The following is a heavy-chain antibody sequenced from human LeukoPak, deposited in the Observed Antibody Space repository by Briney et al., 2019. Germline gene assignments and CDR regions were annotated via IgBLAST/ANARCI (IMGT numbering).Heavy chain of an antibody. CDR1: GYTFTGYY. Sequence: ASANVSCKASGYTFTGYYMHWVRQAPGQGLEWMGWINPNSGGTNYAQKFQGRVTMTRDTSISTAYMELSRLRSDDTAVYYCARGATSAAATGRWFDPWGQGTLVTVSS. J-gene: IGHJ5*02. D-gene: IGHD6-13*01. CDR3: ARGATSAAATGRWFDP. CDR2: INPNSGGT. V-gene: IGHV1-2*02.